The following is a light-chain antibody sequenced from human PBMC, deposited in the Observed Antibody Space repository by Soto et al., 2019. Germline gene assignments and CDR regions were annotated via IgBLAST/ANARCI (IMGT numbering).Light chain of an antibody. CDR1: QSVSTN. V-gene: IGKV3D-15*01. Sequence: EILMTQSPSTLSVSPGERATLSCRTSQSVSTNLAWYQQKPVQAPSLLIYDASTRASGIPARFSGSGSGTDFTLTITSLQSDDFALYYCQRYDDWPLTFGGGNKVEIK. J-gene: IGKJ4*01. CDR3: QRYDDWPLT. CDR2: DAS.